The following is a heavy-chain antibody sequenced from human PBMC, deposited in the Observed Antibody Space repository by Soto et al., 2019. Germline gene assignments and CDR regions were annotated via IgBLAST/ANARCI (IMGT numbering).Heavy chain of an antibody. V-gene: IGHV1-24*01. CDR1: GYTFTSYY. Sequence: ASVKVSCTASGYTFTSYYMHWVRQAPGKGLEWMGSIDPEDGETIYAQKFQGRVTMTEDTSTDTAYMELSSLRSEDTAVYYCATGIMVVFDYWGQGTLVTVSS. D-gene: IGHD3-10*01. J-gene: IGHJ4*02. CDR3: ATGIMVVFDY. CDR2: IDPEDGET.